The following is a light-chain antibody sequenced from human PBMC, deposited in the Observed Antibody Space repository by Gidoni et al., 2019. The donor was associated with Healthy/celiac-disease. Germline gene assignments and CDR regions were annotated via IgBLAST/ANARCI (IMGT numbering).Light chain of an antibody. CDR2: AAS. V-gene: IGKV1-39*01. CDR3: QQSYSTPRT. CDR1: QSISSY. J-gene: IGKJ1*01. Sequence: DIQMTQSPSSLSASVGARVTITCRASQSISSYLNWYPQKPGKAPKILSYAASSLQSGVPSRFSGSGSGTDFTLTISSLQTEDFATYYCQQSYSTPRTFXQXTKVEIK.